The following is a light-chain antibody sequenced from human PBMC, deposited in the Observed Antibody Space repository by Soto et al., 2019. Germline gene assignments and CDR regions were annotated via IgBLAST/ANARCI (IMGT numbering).Light chain of an antibody. V-gene: IGLV2-14*01. CDR2: EVS. CDR3: SSYTISSTLV. CDR1: SSDLGAYNY. Sequence: QSVLTQPASVSGSPGQSITISCTGTSSDLGAYNYVSWYQQHPGKAPKLMIYEVSNRPSGVSNRFSGSKSDNTASLTISGLQAEDEADYYCSSYTISSTLVFGGGTKLTVL. J-gene: IGLJ3*02.